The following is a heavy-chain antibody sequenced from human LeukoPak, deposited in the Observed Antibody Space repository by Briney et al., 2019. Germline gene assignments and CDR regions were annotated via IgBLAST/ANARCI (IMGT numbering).Heavy chain of an antibody. J-gene: IGHJ4*02. V-gene: IGHV3-53*01. CDR1: GFTVSGNY. Sequence: GGSLRLSCAVSGFTVSGNYMSWVRQAPGKGLEWVSLIYSGGTTYYADSVKGRFTISRDNSRNTLYLQMNSLRAEDTAVYYCARRAGGYSHPYDYWGQGTLVTVSS. D-gene: IGHD4-23*01. CDR2: IYSGGTT. CDR3: ARRAGGYSHPYDY.